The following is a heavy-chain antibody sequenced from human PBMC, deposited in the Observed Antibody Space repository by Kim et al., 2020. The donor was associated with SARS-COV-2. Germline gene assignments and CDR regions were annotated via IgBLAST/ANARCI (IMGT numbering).Heavy chain of an antibody. Sequence: GGSLRLSCAASGFTFSSYEMNWVRQAPGKGLEWVSYISSSGSTIYYADSVKGRFTISRDNAKNSLYLQMNSLRAEDTAVYYCARERVFAFDYWGQGTLVTVSS. CDR2: ISSSGSTI. CDR1: GFTFSSYE. D-gene: IGHD6-13*01. V-gene: IGHV3-48*03. J-gene: IGHJ4*02. CDR3: ARERVFAFDY.